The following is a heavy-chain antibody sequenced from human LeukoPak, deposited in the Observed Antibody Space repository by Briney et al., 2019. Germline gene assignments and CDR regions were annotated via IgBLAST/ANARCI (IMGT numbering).Heavy chain of an antibody. V-gene: IGHV3-66*01. CDR2: VYRGGST. J-gene: IGHJ3*02. D-gene: IGHD1-14*01. CDR1: GFTVSSNY. CDR3: ARGHNGPHLAFDI. Sequence: GGSLRLSCAASGFTVSSNYMSWVRQAPGKGLEWCSVVYRGGSTYYADSVKGRFTISRDNSKNTLYLQMNSLRAEDTAVYYCARGHNGPHLAFDIWGQGTMVTVSS.